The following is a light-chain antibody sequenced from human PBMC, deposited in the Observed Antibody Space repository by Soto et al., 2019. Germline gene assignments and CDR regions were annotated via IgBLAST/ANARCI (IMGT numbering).Light chain of an antibody. CDR1: SSDVGGYRF. CDR3: SSYSSSSTRV. V-gene: IGLV2-14*01. Sequence: QSALTPPASVSGSPGQSITIDCTGTSSDVGGYRFVSWYEHHPGKAPKLIIYEVSNRPSGASSRFSGSKSGNTYSLTISGLRAEYEADYYCSSYSSSSTRVLGTGTK. J-gene: IGLJ1*01. CDR2: EVS.